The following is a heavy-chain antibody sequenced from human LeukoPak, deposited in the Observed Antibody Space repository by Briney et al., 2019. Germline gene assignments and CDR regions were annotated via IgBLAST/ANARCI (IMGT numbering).Heavy chain of an antibody. D-gene: IGHD2-2*02. Sequence: GGSLRLSCASSGFNFRRTGMHWVRQAPGKGLEWVAFISYDGSAKYYADSVKGRFTISRDNSKDILNLQMNSLRAEDTAVYYCAKEGYMVYYFDYGGQGTLVTVSS. CDR2: ISYDGSAK. CDR1: GFNFRRTG. J-gene: IGHJ4*02. CDR3: AKEGYMVYYFDY. V-gene: IGHV3-30*18.